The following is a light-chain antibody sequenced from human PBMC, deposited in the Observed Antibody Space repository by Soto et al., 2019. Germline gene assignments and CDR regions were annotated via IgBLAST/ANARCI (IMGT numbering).Light chain of an antibody. Sequence: QSVLTQPPSVSAAPGQKVTISCSGSSSNIGSNYVSWYQQFPGTATKLLIYDNDKRPSGITDRFSGSKSGKSATLTTTGLRSGDEADDYCGKWDSSLRGVLFGGGTKVTVL. J-gene: IGLJ2*01. CDR3: GKWDSSLRGVL. CDR2: DND. V-gene: IGLV1-51*01. CDR1: SSNIGSNY.